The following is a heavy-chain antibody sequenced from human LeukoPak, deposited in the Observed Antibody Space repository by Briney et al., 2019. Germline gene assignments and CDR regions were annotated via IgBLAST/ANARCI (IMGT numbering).Heavy chain of an antibody. Sequence: GRSLILSCATSGFTFSSYGMHWVRQAPGKGLEWVAVISYDGSNKYYADSVKGRFTISRDNSKNTLYLQMNSLRAEDTAVYYCAKDFVSSSWSFDYWGQGTLVTVSS. CDR3: AKDFVSSSWSFDY. CDR1: GFTFSSYG. V-gene: IGHV3-30*18. J-gene: IGHJ4*02. CDR2: ISYDGSNK. D-gene: IGHD6-13*01.